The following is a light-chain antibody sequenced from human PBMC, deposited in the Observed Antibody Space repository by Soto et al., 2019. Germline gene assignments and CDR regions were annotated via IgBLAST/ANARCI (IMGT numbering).Light chain of an antibody. Sequence: EIVLTQSPATLSLSPGESATLSCRASQSVTSSYLAWYQQKPGQAPRLLIYGASSRSTGIPARFSGSGSGTDFTLTISNLEPEDFAVYYCQQRSNWPYMYTFGQGTKLEIK. V-gene: IGKV3-11*01. CDR2: GAS. CDR3: QQRSNWPYMYT. CDR1: QSVTSSY. J-gene: IGKJ2*01.